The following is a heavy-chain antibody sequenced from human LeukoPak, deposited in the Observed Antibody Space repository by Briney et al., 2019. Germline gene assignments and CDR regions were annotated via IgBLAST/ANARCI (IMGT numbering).Heavy chain of an antibody. CDR2: ISAHNGNT. CDR3: ATSYTAMVEHDY. D-gene: IGHD5-18*01. V-gene: IGHV1-18*01. J-gene: IGHJ4*02. Sequence: GASVKVSCKASGYIFTSYGISWVRQAPGQGLEWMGWISAHNGNTNYAQKFQGRVTMTTDTSTSTAYMELRSLRSEDTAVYYCATSYTAMVEHDYWGQGTLVTVSS. CDR1: GYIFTSYG.